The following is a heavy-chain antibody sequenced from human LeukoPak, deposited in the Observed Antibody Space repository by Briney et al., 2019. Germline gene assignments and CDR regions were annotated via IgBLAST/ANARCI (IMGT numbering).Heavy chain of an antibody. Sequence: GGSLRLSCAASGFTFSSYAMHWVRQAPGKGLEWVAVISYDGSNKYYADSVKGRFTISRDNSKNTLYLQMNSLRAEDTAVYYCARVNTAVPRYAFDIWGQGTMVTVSS. CDR1: GFTFSSYA. J-gene: IGHJ3*02. CDR3: ARVNTAVPRYAFDI. D-gene: IGHD5-18*01. V-gene: IGHV3-30-3*01. CDR2: ISYDGSNK.